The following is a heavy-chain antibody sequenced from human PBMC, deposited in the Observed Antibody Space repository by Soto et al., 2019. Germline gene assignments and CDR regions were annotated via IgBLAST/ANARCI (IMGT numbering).Heavy chain of an antibody. D-gene: IGHD6-19*01. J-gene: IGHJ4*02. CDR1: GFTFSGYA. CDR2: ISGSGFST. V-gene: IGHV3-23*01. Sequence: GGSLRLSCAASGFTFSGYAMGWVRQAPGKGLEWVSGISGSGFSTDYADSVKGRFTISRDNSKNTLYLQMSSLRAEDTAVYYCARSLLGRIAVSGALDYWGQGTQVTVSS. CDR3: ARSLLGRIAVSGALDY.